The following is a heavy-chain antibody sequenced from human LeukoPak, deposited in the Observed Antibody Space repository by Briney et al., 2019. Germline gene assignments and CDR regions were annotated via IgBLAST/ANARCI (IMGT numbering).Heavy chain of an antibody. CDR3: AKEYSDILTGYPDS. CDR1: GFTFNSYA. D-gene: IGHD3-9*01. J-gene: IGHJ4*02. Sequence: GGSLRLSCAASGFTFNSYAMSWVRHAPGKGLESVSSISASGSSPYYADSVEGRFTISRDNSKNTLYLQMNSLRAEEMAVYYCAKEYSDILTGYPDSWGPGTLVTVSS. CDR2: ISASGSSP. V-gene: IGHV3-23*01.